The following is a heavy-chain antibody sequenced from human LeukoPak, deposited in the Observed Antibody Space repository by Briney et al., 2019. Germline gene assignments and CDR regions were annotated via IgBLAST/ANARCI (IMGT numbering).Heavy chain of an antibody. V-gene: IGHV3-48*01. CDR1: GFTFSSYA. CDR3: ATSGSYRFDY. Sequence: PGGSLRLSCSASGFTFSSYAMHWVRQAPGKGLEWVSYISSSSGSIYYADSVKGRFTISRDNAKNSLYLQMNSLRAEDTAMYYCATSGSYRFDYWGLGTLVTVPS. D-gene: IGHD1-26*01. J-gene: IGHJ4*02. CDR2: ISSSSGSI.